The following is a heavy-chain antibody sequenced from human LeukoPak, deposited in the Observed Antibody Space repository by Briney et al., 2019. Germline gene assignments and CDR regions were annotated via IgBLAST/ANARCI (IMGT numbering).Heavy chain of an antibody. CDR1: GFTFSNSW. J-gene: IGHJ4*02. CDR3: ARGVDSLSH. Sequence: PGESLRLSCAASGFTFSNSWMHWVRQPPGKGLVWVSYITSDESSTNYADSVKGRFTISRDNAKNTLYLQMNSLRAEDTAVYYCARGVDSLSHWGQGALVTVSS. CDR2: ITSDESST. D-gene: IGHD3-22*01. V-gene: IGHV3-74*01.